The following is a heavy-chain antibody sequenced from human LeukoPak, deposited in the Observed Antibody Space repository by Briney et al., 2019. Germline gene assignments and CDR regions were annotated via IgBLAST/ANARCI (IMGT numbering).Heavy chain of an antibody. D-gene: IGHD3-3*01. Sequence: ASVKVSGKASGYTFTGYYMHWVRQAPGQGLEWMGWINPNSGGTNYAQKFQGRVTMTRDTSISTAYMELSRLRSDDTVVYYCARDSQSVTIFGVVTPLGYWGQGTLVTVSS. CDR3: ARDSQSVTIFGVVTPLGY. CDR1: GYTFTGYY. CDR2: INPNSGGT. J-gene: IGHJ4*02. V-gene: IGHV1-2*02.